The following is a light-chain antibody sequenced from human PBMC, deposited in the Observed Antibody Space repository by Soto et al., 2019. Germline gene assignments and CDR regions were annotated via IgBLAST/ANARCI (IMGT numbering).Light chain of an antibody. Sequence: EIHMXQSPXSXXXXXXDXXAXTXXASQSISSYLNWYQQKPGKAPKLLIYAASSLQSGVPSRFSGSGSGTDFTLTISSLQPEDFATYYCQQSYSTPPTFGQGTKVDIK. CDR2: AAS. CDR1: QSISSY. V-gene: IGKV1-39*01. J-gene: IGKJ1*01. CDR3: QQSYSTPPT.